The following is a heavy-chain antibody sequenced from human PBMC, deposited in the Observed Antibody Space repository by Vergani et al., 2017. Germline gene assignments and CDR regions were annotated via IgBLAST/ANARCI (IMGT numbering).Heavy chain of an antibody. CDR3: AKDPSLARLGGSFFDY. Sequence: QVQLVESGGGVVQPGRSLRLSCAASGFTFSRYGMHWVRHAPGKGPEWVAVISYDGSNKYYADSVKGRFTISRDNYQNTLNLQMDRLRTEDTAVYYCAKDPSLARLGGSFFDYWGQGTLVTVSS. D-gene: IGHD1-26*01. CDR2: ISYDGSNK. J-gene: IGHJ4*02. V-gene: IGHV3-30*18. CDR1: GFTFSRYG.